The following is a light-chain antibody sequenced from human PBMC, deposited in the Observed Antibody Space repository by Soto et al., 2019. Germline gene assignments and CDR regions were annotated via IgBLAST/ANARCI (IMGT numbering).Light chain of an antibody. CDR1: QDIRNH. Sequence: DIQLTQSPSSLSASVGDRVTITCQSSQDIRNHLNWYQQKAGNAPTLLIYDASKLETGVPSRFSGSRSGTDFTFTISSLQPEDLATYFCQQYENLPLTFGGGTKVE. CDR2: DAS. CDR3: QQYENLPLT. J-gene: IGKJ4*01. V-gene: IGKV1-33*01.